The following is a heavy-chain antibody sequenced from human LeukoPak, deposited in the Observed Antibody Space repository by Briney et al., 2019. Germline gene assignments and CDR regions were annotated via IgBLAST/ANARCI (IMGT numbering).Heavy chain of an antibody. D-gene: IGHD3-3*01. J-gene: IGHJ4*02. V-gene: IGHV1-46*01. CDR1: GYTFTSYY. CDR3: ARGWARYDFWSGYYSDFDY. Sequence: ASVKVPCKASGYTFTSYYMHWVRQAPGQGLEWMGIINPSGGSTSYAQKFQGRVTMTRDTSTSTVYMELSSLRSEDTAVYYCARGWARYDFWSGYYSDFDYWGQGTLVTVSS. CDR2: INPSGGST.